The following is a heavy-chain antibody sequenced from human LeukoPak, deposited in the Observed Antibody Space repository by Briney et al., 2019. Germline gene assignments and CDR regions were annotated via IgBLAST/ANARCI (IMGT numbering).Heavy chain of an antibody. CDR3: AGPSSSGVGY. J-gene: IGHJ4*02. V-gene: IGHV3-48*04. CDR2: ISRSSSTI. CDR1: GFTFSRYS. Sequence: PGGSLRLSCAASGFTFSRYSMNWVRQAPGKGLEWVSYISRSSSTIHYADSVKGRFTISRDNAKSSLFLQMNSLRAEDTAVYYCAGPSSSGVGYWGQGTLVTVSS. D-gene: IGHD6-6*01.